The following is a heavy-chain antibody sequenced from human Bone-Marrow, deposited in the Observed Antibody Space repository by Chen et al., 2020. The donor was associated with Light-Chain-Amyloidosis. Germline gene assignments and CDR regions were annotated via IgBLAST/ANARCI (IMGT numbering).Heavy chain of an antibody. CDR2: VQGDGSEK. V-gene: IGHV3-7*05. CDR1: GISFSNNW. CDR3: MTEYLGAYDH. Sequence: EVQLVESGGGLVQFGESLRLSCAASGISFSNNWMSWVRQAPGKGLEWVANVQGDGSEKYYVDSVKGRFTISRDNAKNSLYLQMNSLRDEDTAVYYCMTEYLGAYDHWGQGTLLIVSS. J-gene: IGHJ4*02. D-gene: IGHD3-16*01.